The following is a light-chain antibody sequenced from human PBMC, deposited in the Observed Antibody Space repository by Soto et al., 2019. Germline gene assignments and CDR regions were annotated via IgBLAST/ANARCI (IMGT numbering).Light chain of an antibody. Sequence: EVVLTQSPGTLSLSPGERATLSCRASQSVISTYLAWYQQKPGQAPRLLIYGASSRADGVPARFSGSGSGTDFNLTISGLEPDDCAIYYCQQYGPSQYTFGQGTKLEVK. CDR3: QQYGPSQYT. J-gene: IGKJ2*01. CDR1: QSVISTY. V-gene: IGKV3-20*01. CDR2: GAS.